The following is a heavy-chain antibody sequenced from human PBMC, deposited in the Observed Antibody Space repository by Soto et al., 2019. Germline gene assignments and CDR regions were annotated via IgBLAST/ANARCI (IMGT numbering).Heavy chain of an antibody. CDR3: ARLKGATLRRFDP. D-gene: IGHD5-12*01. J-gene: IGHJ5*02. CDR2: IYYSGST. Sequence: PSETLSLTCTVSGGSISSYYWSWIRQPPGKGLEWIGYIYYSGSTNYNPSLKSRVTISVDTSKNQFSLKLSSVTAADTAVYYCARLKGATLRRFDPWGQGTLVTVSS. V-gene: IGHV4-59*08. CDR1: GGSISSYY.